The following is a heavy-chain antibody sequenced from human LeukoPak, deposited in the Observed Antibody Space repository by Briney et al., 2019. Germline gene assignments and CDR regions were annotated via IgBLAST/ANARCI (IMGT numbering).Heavy chain of an antibody. Sequence: SETLSLTCAVYGGSFSGYYWSWIRQPPGKRLEWIGEINHSGSTNYNPSLKSRVTISVDTSKNQFSLKLSSVTAADTAVYYCARVGDGSGSYFVRRLFDYWGQGTLVTVSS. V-gene: IGHV4-34*01. CDR1: GGSFSGYY. D-gene: IGHD3-10*01. CDR3: ARVGDGSGSYFVRRLFDY. J-gene: IGHJ4*02. CDR2: INHSGST.